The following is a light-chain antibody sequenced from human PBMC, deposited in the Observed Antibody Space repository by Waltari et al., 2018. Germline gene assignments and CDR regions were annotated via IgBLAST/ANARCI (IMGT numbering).Light chain of an antibody. V-gene: IGKV1-39*01. Sequence: DIQMTQSPSSLSASVGESVTITCRANQSIRSYLNWYQQKPGKTLKLLIYAASSLQSGVPSRFSGSGSGTDFTLTISSLQPEDFATYYCQQSYSTWTFGQGTKVEIK. CDR1: QSIRSY. CDR3: QQSYSTWT. CDR2: AAS. J-gene: IGKJ1*01.